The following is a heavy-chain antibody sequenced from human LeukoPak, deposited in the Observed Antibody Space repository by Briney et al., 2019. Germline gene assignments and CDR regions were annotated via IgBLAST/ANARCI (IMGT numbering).Heavy chain of an antibody. CDR3: ARGLKGSSFYHYYYMDV. Sequence: SETLSPTCAVYGGSFSGYYWSWIRQPPGKGLEWIGEINHSGSTNYNPSLKSRVTISVDTSKNQFSLKLTSVTAADTAVYYCARGLKGSSFYHYYYMDVWGKGTTVTVSS. V-gene: IGHV4-34*01. D-gene: IGHD2-2*01. CDR1: GGSFSGYY. CDR2: INHSGST. J-gene: IGHJ6*03.